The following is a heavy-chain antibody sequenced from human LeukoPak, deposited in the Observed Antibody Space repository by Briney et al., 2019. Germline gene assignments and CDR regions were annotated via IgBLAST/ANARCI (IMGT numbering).Heavy chain of an antibody. CDR2: IYYSGST. CDR3: ARNRAYGDYLDY. CDR1: GGSISSYY. J-gene: IGHJ4*02. Sequence: PSETLSLTCTVSGGSISSYYWSWIRQPPGKGLERIGYIYYSGSTNYNPSLKGRVTISVDTSKNQFSLKLSSVTAADTAVYYCARNRAYGDYLDYWGQGTLVTVSS. D-gene: IGHD4-17*01. V-gene: IGHV4-59*08.